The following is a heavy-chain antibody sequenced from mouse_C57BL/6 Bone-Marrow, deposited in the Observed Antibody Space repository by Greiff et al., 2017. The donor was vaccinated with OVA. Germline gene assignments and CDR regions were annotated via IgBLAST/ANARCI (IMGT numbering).Heavy chain of an antibody. CDR3: ARGGDSSGYEYYFDY. V-gene: IGHV1-64*01. D-gene: IGHD3-2*02. J-gene: IGHJ2*01. CDR1: GYTFTSYW. Sequence: QVQLQQPGAELVKPGASVKLSCKASGYTFTSYWMHWVKQRPGQGLEWIGMIHPNSGSTNYNEKFKSKATLTVDKSSSTAYMQLSSLTSEDSAVYYCARGGDSSGYEYYFDYWGQGTTLTVSS. CDR2: IHPNSGST.